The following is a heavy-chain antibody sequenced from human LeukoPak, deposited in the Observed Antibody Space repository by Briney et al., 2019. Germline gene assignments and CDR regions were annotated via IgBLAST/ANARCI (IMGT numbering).Heavy chain of an antibody. Sequence: PGGSLRLSCAASGFTFDDYAMHWVRQAPGKGLEWVSGISWNSGSIGYADSVKGRFTISRDNAKNSLYLQMNSLRAEDTALYCCAKGATIAATLGWFDPWGQGTLVTVSS. CDR2: ISWNSGSI. D-gene: IGHD2-15*01. V-gene: IGHV3-9*01. J-gene: IGHJ5*02. CDR1: GFTFDDYA. CDR3: AKGATIAATLGWFDP.